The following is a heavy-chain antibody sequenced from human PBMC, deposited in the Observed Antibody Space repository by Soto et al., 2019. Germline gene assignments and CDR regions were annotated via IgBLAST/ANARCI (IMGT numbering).Heavy chain of an antibody. V-gene: IGHV4-39*01. CDR1: GGSISSSSYY. Sequence: QLQLQESGPGLVKPSETLSLTCTVSGGSISSSSYYWGWIRQPPGKGLEWIGSIYYSGSTYYNPSLKSRVTISVDTSKNQFSLKLRSVTAADTAVYYCERLGQWLVPPFDYWGQGTLVTVSS. CDR2: IYYSGST. CDR3: ERLGQWLVPPFDY. D-gene: IGHD6-19*01. J-gene: IGHJ4*02.